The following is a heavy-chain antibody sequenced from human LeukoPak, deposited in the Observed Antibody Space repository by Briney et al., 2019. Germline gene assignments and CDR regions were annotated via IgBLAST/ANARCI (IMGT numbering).Heavy chain of an antibody. D-gene: IGHD2-2*02. CDR1: GFTFSDYY. J-gene: IGHJ6*02. V-gene: IGHV3-11*01. CDR3: ARDQYQLLYGYYYYGMDV. CDR2: ISSSGSTI. Sequence: GGSLRLSCAASGFTFSDYYMSWIRQAPGKGLEWVSYISSSGSTIYYADSVKGRFTISRDNAKNSLYLQMNSLRAEDTAVHYCARDQYQLLYGYYYYGMDVWGQGTTVTVSS.